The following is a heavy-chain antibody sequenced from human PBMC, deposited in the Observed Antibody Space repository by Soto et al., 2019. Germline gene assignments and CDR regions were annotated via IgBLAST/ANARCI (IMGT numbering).Heavy chain of an antibody. J-gene: IGHJ5*02. V-gene: IGHV3-23*01. D-gene: IGHD3-3*01. CDR2: ISGSGGST. CDR1: GFTFSSYA. CDR3: AKDLEWPGWFDP. Sequence: EVQLLESGGGLVQPGGSLRLSCAASGFTFSSYAMSWVRQAPGKGLEWVSAISGSGGSTYYADPVKGRFTISRDNSKNTLYLQMNSLRAEDTAVYYCAKDLEWPGWFDPWGQGTLVTVSS.